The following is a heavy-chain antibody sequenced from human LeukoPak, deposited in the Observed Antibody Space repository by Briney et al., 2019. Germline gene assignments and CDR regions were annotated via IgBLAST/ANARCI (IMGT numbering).Heavy chain of an antibody. CDR3: ARSLPAYDFWSGYHNTAYFDY. V-gene: IGHV4-59*08. CDR1: GGSISSYY. D-gene: IGHD3-3*01. J-gene: IGHJ4*02. CDR2: IYYSGST. Sequence: PSETLSLTCTVSGGSISSYYWGWIRQPPGKGLEWIGDIYYSGSTNYNPSLKSRVTISVDTSKNQFSLKLSSVTAADTAVYYCARSLPAYDFWSGYHNTAYFDYWGQGTLVTVSS.